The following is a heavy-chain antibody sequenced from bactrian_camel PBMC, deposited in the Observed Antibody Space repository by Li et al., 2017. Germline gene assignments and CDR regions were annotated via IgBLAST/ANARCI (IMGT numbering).Heavy chain of an antibody. CDR2: ISKDDVP. J-gene: IGHJ6*01. V-gene: IGHV3S53*01. CDR1: GHTYNIDC. Sequence: QVQLVESGGGSVQAGGSLRLSCAASGHTYNIDCMGWFRQAPGKEREGVASISKDDVPTYDESVTGRFTISKDTVKNILYLQMDNLQPEDTAMYYCAAAEAGTGRRCLAQAGNPSDFDSWGQGTQVTVS. D-gene: IGHD5*01. CDR3: AAAEAGTGRRCLAQAGNPSDFDS.